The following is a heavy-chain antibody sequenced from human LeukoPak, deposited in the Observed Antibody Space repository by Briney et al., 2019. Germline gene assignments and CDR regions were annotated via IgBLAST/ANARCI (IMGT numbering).Heavy chain of an antibody. Sequence: GGSLRLSCAASGFTFSSYAMSWVRQAPGKGLEWVSAISGSGGSTYYADSVKGRITISRDNSKDTLYLQMNSVRAEDRAVYFCAKLRETAGTEQADYWGQGTLVTVSS. V-gene: IGHV3-23*01. D-gene: IGHD6-13*01. CDR3: AKLRETAGTEQADY. J-gene: IGHJ4*02. CDR1: GFTFSSYA. CDR2: ISGSGGST.